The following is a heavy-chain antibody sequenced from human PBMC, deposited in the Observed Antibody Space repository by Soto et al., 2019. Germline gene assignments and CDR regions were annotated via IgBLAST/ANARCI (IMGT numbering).Heavy chain of an antibody. J-gene: IGHJ6*02. Sequence: GSLRLSCAASGFTFSDYYMSWIRQAPGKGLEWVSYISSSGSTIYYADSVKGRFTISRDNAKNSLYLQMNSLRAEDTAVYYCARLDGNDYDSSGYYYYYYGMDVWGQGTTVPVSS. CDR2: ISSSGSTI. V-gene: IGHV3-11*01. CDR3: ARLDGNDYDSSGYYYYYYGMDV. D-gene: IGHD3-22*01. CDR1: GFTFSDYY.